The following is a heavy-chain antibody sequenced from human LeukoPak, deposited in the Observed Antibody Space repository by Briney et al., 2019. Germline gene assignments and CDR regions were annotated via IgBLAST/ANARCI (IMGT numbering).Heavy chain of an antibody. D-gene: IGHD6-13*01. J-gene: IGHJ4*02. CDR2: MKQDGSEK. CDR1: GFTFSSYW. CDR3: ARDRGAIIAAAGALDY. Sequence: GGSLRLSCAASGFTFSSYWMSCVRQAPGKGLEWVANMKQDGSEKYYVDSMKGRFTISRDNAKNSLYLQMNSLRAEDTAVYYCARDRGAIIAAAGALDYWGQGTLVTVSS. V-gene: IGHV3-7*01.